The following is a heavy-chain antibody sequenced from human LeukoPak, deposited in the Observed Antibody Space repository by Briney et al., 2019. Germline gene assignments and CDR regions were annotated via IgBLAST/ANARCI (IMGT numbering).Heavy chain of an antibody. V-gene: IGHV1-18*01. J-gene: IGHJ4*02. D-gene: IGHD2-2*01. Sequence: ASVKVSCKASGYTFTSYGISWVRQAPGQGLEWMGWISAYNGNTNYAQKLQGRATMTTDTSTSTAYMELRSLRSDDTAVYYCARDRLRYCSSTSCSPNDYWGQGTLVTVSS. CDR3: ARDRLRYCSSTSCSPNDY. CDR2: ISAYNGNT. CDR1: GYTFTSYG.